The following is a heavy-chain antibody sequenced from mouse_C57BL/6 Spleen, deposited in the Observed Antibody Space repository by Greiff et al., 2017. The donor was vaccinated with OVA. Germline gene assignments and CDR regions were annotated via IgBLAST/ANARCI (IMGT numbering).Heavy chain of an antibody. CDR2: IRNKANGYTT. Sequence: EVKLMESGGGLVQPGGSLSLSCAASGFTFTDYYMSWVRQPPGKALEWLGFIRNKANGYTTEYSASGKGRFTISRDNSQSILYLQMNALRAEDSATYYCASDAMDYWGQGTSVTVSS. J-gene: IGHJ4*01. CDR3: ASDAMDY. V-gene: IGHV7-3*01. CDR1: GFTFTDYY.